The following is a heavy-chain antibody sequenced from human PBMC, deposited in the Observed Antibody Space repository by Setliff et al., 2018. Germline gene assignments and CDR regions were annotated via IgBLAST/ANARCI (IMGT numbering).Heavy chain of an antibody. J-gene: IGHJ6*03. D-gene: IGHD3-3*01. CDR3: ARMSGFSYMDV. CDR2: IYTSWST. V-gene: IGHV4-61*09. Sequence: SETLSLTCTVSDDSISSRHYYWSWIRQPAGKGLEWIGQIYTSWSTIYNPSLKSRVTMSVDTSKNQFSLKLSSVTAADTAVYYCARMSGFSYMDVWGKGTTVTVSS. CDR1: DDSISSRHYY.